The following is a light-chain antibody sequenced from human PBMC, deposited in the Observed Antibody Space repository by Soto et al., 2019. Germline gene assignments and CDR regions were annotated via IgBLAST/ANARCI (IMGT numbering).Light chain of an antibody. V-gene: IGKV1-5*01. Sequence: DIQMTQSPSTLSASVGDRVTITCRASQSISSWLAWYQQKPGKAPKLLIYDASSLEIVVPSRFSGSGSGTVFTLTISILQPDEFAADYCQHYNSYSTFGQGTKVEIK. J-gene: IGKJ1*01. CDR3: QHYNSYST. CDR1: QSISSW. CDR2: DAS.